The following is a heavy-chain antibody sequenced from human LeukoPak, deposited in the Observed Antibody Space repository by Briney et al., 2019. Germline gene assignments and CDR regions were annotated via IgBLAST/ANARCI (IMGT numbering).Heavy chain of an antibody. Sequence: GGSLRLSCAASEFTFSSYGMHWVRQAPGKGLEWMAFIRYDGSNKYYADSVKGRFTISRDNSKNTLFLQMNSLRVEDTAVYYCAKDQPYKWRDSDTLAGYYDYWGQGTPVSVSS. V-gene: IGHV3-30*02. CDR3: AKDQPYKWRDSDTLAGYYDY. CDR1: EFTFSSYG. D-gene: IGHD3-9*01. CDR2: IRYDGSNK. J-gene: IGHJ1*01.